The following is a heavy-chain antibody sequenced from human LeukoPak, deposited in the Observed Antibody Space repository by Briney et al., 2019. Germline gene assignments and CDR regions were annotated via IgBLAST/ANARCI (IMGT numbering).Heavy chain of an antibody. V-gene: IGHV1-2*02. CDR1: GYTFTGYY. CDR2: INPNSGGT. J-gene: IGHJ6*03. CDR3: ARVPAAKNYYYHYMDV. D-gene: IGHD2-2*01. Sequence: ASVKVSCKASGYTFTGYYMHWVRQAPGQGLEWMGWINPNSGGTNYAQKFQGRVTMTRDTSISTAYMELSRLRSDDTAVYYCARVPAAKNYYYHYMDVWGKGTTVTVSS.